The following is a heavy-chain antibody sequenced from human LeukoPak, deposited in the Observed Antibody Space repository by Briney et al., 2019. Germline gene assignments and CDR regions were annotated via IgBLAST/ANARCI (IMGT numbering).Heavy chain of an antibody. CDR2: INPHIGGT. V-gene: IGHV1-2*02. Sequence: ASVKVSCKPSGFTLSGYYLHWVRQAPGQGLEWMGWINPHIGGTNYAQKFQGRVTVTWDTSISTVYMELSSLRSDDTAVYYCARDYYDSSGYFDSGLWGQGTLVTVSS. CDR3: ARDYYDSSGYFDSGL. J-gene: IGHJ4*02. D-gene: IGHD3-22*01. CDR1: GFTLSGYY.